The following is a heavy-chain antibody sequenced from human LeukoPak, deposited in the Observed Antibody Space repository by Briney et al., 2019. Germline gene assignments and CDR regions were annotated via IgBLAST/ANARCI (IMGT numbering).Heavy chain of an antibody. V-gene: IGHV3-9*01. CDR2: ISWNSGSI. Sequence: GGSLRLFCAASGFTFDDYAMHWVRQAPGKGLEWVSGISWNSGSIGYADSVKGRFTISRDNAKNSLYLQMNSLRAEDTALYYCAKEDRRGRHFDYWGQGTLVTVSS. CDR1: GFTFDDYA. J-gene: IGHJ4*02. D-gene: IGHD3-16*01. CDR3: AKEDRRGRHFDY.